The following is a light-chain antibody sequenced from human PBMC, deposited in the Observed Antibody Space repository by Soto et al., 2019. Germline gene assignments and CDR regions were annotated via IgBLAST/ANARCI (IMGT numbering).Light chain of an antibody. V-gene: IGKV3-11*01. Sequence: EIVLTQSPATLSLSPWERATLSCRASQSVSSFLAWYQQKPGQAPRLLIYDASNRATGIPTRFSGSGSGTDFTLTISSLEPEDFAVYYCQQRINWPLTFGGGTKVEIK. CDR3: QQRINWPLT. J-gene: IGKJ4*01. CDR2: DAS. CDR1: QSVSSF.